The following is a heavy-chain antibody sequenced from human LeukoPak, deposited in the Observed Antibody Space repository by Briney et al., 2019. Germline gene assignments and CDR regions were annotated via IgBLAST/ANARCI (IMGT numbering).Heavy chain of an antibody. Sequence: SETLSLTCTVSGGSISSYYWSWIRQPPGKGLEWIGYIYYSGSTNYNPSLKSRVTISVETSKNQFSLKLTSVTAADTAVYYCARVGGYYEGFDYWGQGTLVTVSS. CDR1: GGSISSYY. D-gene: IGHD3-22*01. CDR2: IYYSGST. J-gene: IGHJ4*02. CDR3: ARVGGYYEGFDY. V-gene: IGHV4-59*01.